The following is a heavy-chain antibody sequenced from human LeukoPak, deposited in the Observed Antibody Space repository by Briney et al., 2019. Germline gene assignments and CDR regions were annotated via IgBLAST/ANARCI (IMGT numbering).Heavy chain of an antibody. V-gene: IGHV4-39*07. D-gene: IGHD3-10*01. CDR1: GGSMSNIYY. Sequence: SETLSLTCNVSGGSMSNIYYWGWIRQPPGKGLEWIGNIFYSGITYYNPSLRSRVTIAIDTSKNQFSLKLTSVTAADTAVYYCARMSWGTMVRGVPFDYWGQGTLVTVSS. CDR2: IFYSGIT. CDR3: ARMSWGTMVRGVPFDY. J-gene: IGHJ4*02.